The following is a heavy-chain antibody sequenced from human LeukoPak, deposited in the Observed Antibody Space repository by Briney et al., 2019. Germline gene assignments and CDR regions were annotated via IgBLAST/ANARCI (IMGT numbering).Heavy chain of an antibody. V-gene: IGHV4-59*08. CDR3: ARLHLDSRRWSHYYYYYGMDV. CDR2: IYYSGST. CDR1: GGSISSYY. Sequence: SETLSLTCTVSGGSISSYYWSWIRQPPGKGLEWIGYIYYSGSTNYNPSLKSRVTISVDTSKNQFSLKLSSVTAAVTAVYYCARLHLDSRRWSHYYYYYGMDVWGQGTTVTVSS. J-gene: IGHJ6*02. D-gene: IGHD6-13*01.